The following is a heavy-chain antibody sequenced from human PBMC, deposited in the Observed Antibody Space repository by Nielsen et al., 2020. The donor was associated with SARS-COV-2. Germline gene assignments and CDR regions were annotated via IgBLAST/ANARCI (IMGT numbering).Heavy chain of an antibody. D-gene: IGHD3-22*01. CDR2: IWYDGSNK. Sequence: GGSLRLSCAASGFTFSSYGMHWVRQAPGKGLEWVAVIWYDGSNKYYADSVKGRFTISRDNSKNTLYLQMNSLRAEDTAVYYCARDTHFGGDDSSGYPWGQGTLVTVSS. CDR3: ARDTHFGGDDSSGYP. V-gene: IGHV3-33*01. CDR1: GFTFSSYG. J-gene: IGHJ5*02.